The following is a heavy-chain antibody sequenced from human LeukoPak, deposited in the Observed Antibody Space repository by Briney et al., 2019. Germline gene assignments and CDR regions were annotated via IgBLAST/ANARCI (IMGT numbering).Heavy chain of an antibody. D-gene: IGHD3-22*01. CDR3: ARDFWDYDSSGYYRPSLNWFDP. CDR2: INAGNGNT. CDR1: GYTFSSYG. J-gene: IGHJ5*02. Sequence: ASVKVSCKASGYTFSSYGIHWVRQAPGQRLEWMGWINAGNGNTKYSQKFQGRVTITRDTSASTAYMELSSLRSEDTAVYYCARDFWDYDSSGYYRPSLNWFDPWGQGTLVTVSS. V-gene: IGHV1-3*01.